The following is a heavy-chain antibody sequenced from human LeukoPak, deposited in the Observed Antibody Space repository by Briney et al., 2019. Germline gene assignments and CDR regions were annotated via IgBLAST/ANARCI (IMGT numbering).Heavy chain of an antibody. V-gene: IGHV3-9*01. CDR1: GFTFDDYA. CDR2: ISWNSGSI. J-gene: IGHJ6*02. Sequence: GGSLRLSCAASGFTFDDYAMHWVRQAPGKGLEWVSGISWNSGSIGYADSVKGRLTISRDNAKNSLYLQMNSLRAEDTALYYRAKDKQWELPSDYYYYYGMDVWGQGTTVTVSS. CDR3: AKDKQWELPSDYYYYYGMDV. D-gene: IGHD1-26*01.